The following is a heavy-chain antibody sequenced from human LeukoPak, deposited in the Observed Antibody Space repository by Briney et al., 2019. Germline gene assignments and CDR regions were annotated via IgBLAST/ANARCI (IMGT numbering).Heavy chain of an antibody. D-gene: IGHD3-10*01. Sequence: SQTLSLTCTVSAGSISSGGYYWSWIRQHPGKGLEWIGYIYYSGSTYYNPSLKSRLTISVDTSKNQFSLKLSSVTAADTAVYYCAREGLGSGAQVDYWGQGTLVTVSS. V-gene: IGHV4-31*03. CDR2: IYYSGST. CDR1: AGSISSGGYY. J-gene: IGHJ4*02. CDR3: AREGLGSGAQVDY.